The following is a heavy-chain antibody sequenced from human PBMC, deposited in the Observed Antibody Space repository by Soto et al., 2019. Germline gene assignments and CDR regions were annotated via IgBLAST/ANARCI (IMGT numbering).Heavy chain of an antibody. J-gene: IGHJ6*02. CDR2: INAGNGNT. CDR1: GYTFTSYA. Sequence: ASVKVSCKASGYTFTSYAMHWVRQAHGQRLEWMGWINAGNGNTKYSQKFQGRVTITRDTSASTAYMELSSLRSEDTAVYYCARDHGDSSSWYGRYYYGMDVWGQGTTVTVSS. V-gene: IGHV1-3*01. CDR3: ARDHGDSSSWYGRYYYGMDV. D-gene: IGHD6-13*01.